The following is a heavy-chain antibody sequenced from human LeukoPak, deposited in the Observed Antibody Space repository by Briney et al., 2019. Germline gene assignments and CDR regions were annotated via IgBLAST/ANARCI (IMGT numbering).Heavy chain of an antibody. CDR2: ISSSSIDI. CDR1: GFTFRSYG. D-gene: IGHD3-10*01. V-gene: IGHV3-21*01. Sequence: PGGSLRLSCEASGFTFRSYGLNWVRQAPGKGLEWVSSISSSSIDIYYADSVKGRFTVSRDNAKNSLFQQMNSLRAEDTAVYYGGWFGIQKGVWFDTWGQGTLVTVSS. CDR3: GWFGIQKGVWFDT. J-gene: IGHJ5*02.